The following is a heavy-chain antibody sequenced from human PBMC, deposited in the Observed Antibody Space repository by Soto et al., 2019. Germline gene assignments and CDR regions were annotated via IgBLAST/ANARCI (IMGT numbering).Heavy chain of an antibody. V-gene: IGHV3-23*01. CDR3: SSTVEMIPR. D-gene: IGHD2-2*01. CDR2: ISGSGGST. J-gene: IGHJ4*02. CDR1: GFTFSSYA. Sequence: EVQLLESGGGLVQPGGSLRLSCAASGFTFSSYAMSWVRQAPGKGLEWVSAISGSGGSTYYADSVKGRFTISRDNSKNTAYLQMNSLKTEDTAVYYCSSTVEMIPRWGQGTLVTVSS.